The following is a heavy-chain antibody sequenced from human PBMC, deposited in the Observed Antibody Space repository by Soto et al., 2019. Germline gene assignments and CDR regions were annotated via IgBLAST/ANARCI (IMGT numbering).Heavy chain of an antibody. D-gene: IGHD3-3*01. CDR1: GFTFSAYY. V-gene: IGHV3-11*01. CDR2: ISSSGSTI. J-gene: IGHJ4*02. Sequence: GGSLRLSCAASGFTFSAYYMSWIRQAPGKGLEWVSYISSSGSTIYYADSVKGRFTISRDNAKNSLYLQMNSLRAEDTAVYYCARAITIFGVVINNFDYWGQGTLVTVSS. CDR3: ARAITIFGVVINNFDY.